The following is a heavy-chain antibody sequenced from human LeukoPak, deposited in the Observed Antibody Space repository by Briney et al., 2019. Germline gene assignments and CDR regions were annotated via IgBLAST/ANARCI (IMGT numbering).Heavy chain of an antibody. CDR3: AREWEAYFISVDY. Sequence: ASVKVSCKASGYTFTGYYMHWVRQAPGQGLEWMGWINPNSGGTNYAQKFQGGVAMTRDTSISTAYMELSRLRSDDTAVYYCAREWEAYFISVDYWGQGTLVTVSS. D-gene: IGHD2-21*01. CDR1: GYTFTGYY. J-gene: IGHJ4*02. V-gene: IGHV1-2*02. CDR2: INPNSGGT.